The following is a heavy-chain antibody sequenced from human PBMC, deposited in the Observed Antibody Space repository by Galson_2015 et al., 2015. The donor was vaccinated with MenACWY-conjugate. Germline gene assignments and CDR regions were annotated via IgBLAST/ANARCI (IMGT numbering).Heavy chain of an antibody. J-gene: IGHJ3*01. V-gene: IGHV3-23*01. CDR2: ISTSGGRT. CDR1: GFTFSTFG. D-gene: IGHD3-3*01. Sequence: SLRLSCAASGFTFSTFGMSWVRQAPGKGLEWVSAISTSGGRTYYADSVRGRFTISRDNADNILYLQMNSLRVADTAVYYCAKASFGVTIGEVFAFDSWGRGTMITVSS. CDR3: AKASFGVTIGEVFAFDS.